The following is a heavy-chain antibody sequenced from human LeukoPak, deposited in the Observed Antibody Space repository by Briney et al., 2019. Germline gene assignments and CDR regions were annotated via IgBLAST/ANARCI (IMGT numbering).Heavy chain of an antibody. Sequence: SVKVSCKASGGTFSSYAISWVRQAPGQGLEWMGGIIPIFGTANYAQKFQGRVTITADESTSTAYMELSSLRSEDTAVYYCARNGNYDILTGYSLWGQGTLVTVSS. D-gene: IGHD3-9*01. CDR3: ARNGNYDILTGYSL. CDR1: GGTFSSYA. J-gene: IGHJ4*02. V-gene: IGHV1-69*13. CDR2: IIPIFGTA.